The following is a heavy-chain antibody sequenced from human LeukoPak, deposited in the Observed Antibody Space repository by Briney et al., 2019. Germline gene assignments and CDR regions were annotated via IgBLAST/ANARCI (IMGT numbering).Heavy chain of an antibody. D-gene: IGHD6-13*01. Sequence: PGGSLRLSCAASGFTVSSTDMSWVRQAPGKGLEWGSAVYSGASTFYADSVKGRFTISRDNSKNTLYLQISSLRAEDTAVYYCALLGAAGREYFQHWGQGTLVTVSS. J-gene: IGHJ1*01. CDR3: ALLGAAGREYFQH. CDR2: VYSGAST. V-gene: IGHV3-53*01. CDR1: GFTVSSTD.